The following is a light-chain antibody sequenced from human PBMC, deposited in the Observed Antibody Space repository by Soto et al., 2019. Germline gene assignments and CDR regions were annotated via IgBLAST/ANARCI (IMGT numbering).Light chain of an antibody. CDR2: EVS. Sequence: QSALTQPASVSGSPGQSITISCTGTSSDVGGYNYVSWYQQQPGKAPKLMINEVSNRPSGVSNRFSGSKSGDSASLTISGLQAEDEADYYCCSYTSSSTDVFGTGTKLTVL. J-gene: IGLJ1*01. CDR3: CSYTSSSTDV. CDR1: SSDVGGYNY. V-gene: IGLV2-14*01.